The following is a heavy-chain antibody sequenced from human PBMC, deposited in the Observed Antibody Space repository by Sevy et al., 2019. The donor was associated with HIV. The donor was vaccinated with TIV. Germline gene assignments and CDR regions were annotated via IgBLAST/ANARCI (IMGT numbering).Heavy chain of an antibody. CDR2: FDPEDGKT. CDR1: GYTLTQLS. D-gene: IGHD3-22*01. CDR3: AVTKDYYDSSGYPFDY. J-gene: IGHJ4*02. Sequence: GSVKVSCKVSGYTLTQLSMHWVRQAPGKGLEWMGTFDPEDGKTIYAQKFQGRVTMTEDKSTDTAYMQLTSLRSEDTAVFYCAVTKDYYDSSGYPFDYWGLGTLVTVSS. V-gene: IGHV1-24*01.